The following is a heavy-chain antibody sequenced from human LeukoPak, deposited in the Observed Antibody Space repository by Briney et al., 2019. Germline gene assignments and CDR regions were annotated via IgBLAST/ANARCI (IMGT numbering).Heavy chain of an antibody. V-gene: IGHV3-21*01. Sequence: PGGSLRLSCAASGFTFSSYSMNWVRQAPGKGLEWVSSISSSSSYIYYADSVKGRFTISRDNAKNSLYLQMNSLRAEDTAVYYCARSGGGATTGWFDPWGQGTLVNVSS. CDR2: ISSSSSYI. J-gene: IGHJ5*02. D-gene: IGHD1-26*01. CDR3: ARSGGGATTGWFDP. CDR1: GFTFSSYS.